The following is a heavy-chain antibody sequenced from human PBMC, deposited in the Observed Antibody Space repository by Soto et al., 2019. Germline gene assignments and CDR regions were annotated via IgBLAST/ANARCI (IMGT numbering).Heavy chain of an antibody. CDR3: AREENGQSHY. V-gene: IGHV4-39*02. Sequence: PSETLSLTCTVSGGSISSSSHHWAWIRQPPGKGLDWIGSIYYSGNTYHNPSLKSRVTISVDTSKNHFSLKLSSVTAADTSVYYCAREENGQSHYWGQGTLVTVSS. CDR1: GGSISSSSHH. CDR2: IYYSGNT. J-gene: IGHJ4*02. D-gene: IGHD2-8*01.